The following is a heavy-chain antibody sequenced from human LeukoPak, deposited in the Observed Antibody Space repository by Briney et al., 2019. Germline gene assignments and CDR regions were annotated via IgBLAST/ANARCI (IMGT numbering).Heavy chain of an antibody. Sequence: ASVKVSCKASGYTFTGYYMHWVRQAPGQGLEWMGWVNPNSGGTNYAQKFQGRVTMTRDTSISTAYMELSRLRSDDTAVYYCAREGGSYYGTGLDYWGQGTLVTVSS. D-gene: IGHD1-26*01. CDR2: VNPNSGGT. CDR3: AREGGSYYGTGLDY. J-gene: IGHJ4*02. V-gene: IGHV1-2*02. CDR1: GYTFTGYY.